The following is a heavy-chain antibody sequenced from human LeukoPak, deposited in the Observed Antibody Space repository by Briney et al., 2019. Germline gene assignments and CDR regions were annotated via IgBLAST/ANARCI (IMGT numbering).Heavy chain of an antibody. CDR2: INPNSGGT. Sequence: GASVKVSCKASGYTFTSYDINWVRQAPGQGLEWMGWINPNSGGTNYAQKFQGWVTMTRDTSISTAYMELSRLRSDDTAVYYCARDPGERWFGELEGYYYGMDVWGQGTTVTVSS. J-gene: IGHJ6*02. V-gene: IGHV1-2*04. D-gene: IGHD3-10*01. CDR1: GYTFTSYD. CDR3: ARDPGERWFGELEGYYYGMDV.